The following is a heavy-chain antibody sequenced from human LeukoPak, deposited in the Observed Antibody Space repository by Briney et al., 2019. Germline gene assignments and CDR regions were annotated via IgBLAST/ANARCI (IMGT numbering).Heavy chain of an antibody. Sequence: GASVKVSCKASGFTFTSSAMQWVRQARGQRLEWIGWIVVGSGNTNYAQKFQERVTITRDMSTSTSYMELSSLRSEDTAVHYCAAPYSGSSAWGAFDIWGQGTMVTVSS. V-gene: IGHV1-58*02. CDR1: GFTFTSSA. CDR3: AAPYSGSSAWGAFDI. J-gene: IGHJ3*02. CDR2: IVVGSGNT. D-gene: IGHD1-26*01.